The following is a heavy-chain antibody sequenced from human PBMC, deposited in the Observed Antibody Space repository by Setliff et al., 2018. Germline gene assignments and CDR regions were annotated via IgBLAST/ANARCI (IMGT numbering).Heavy chain of an antibody. CDR3: ARMSGFQYIDV. CDR1: GDSISTYY. D-gene: IGHD3-3*01. Sequence: PSETLSLTCTVSGDSISTYYWSWIRRPAGKGLEWIGRVFVDGSTNYNPSLKSRVTMSVDTSKNQFSLSLTSVTAEDTAVYYCARMSGFQYIDVWDKGTTVTVSS. J-gene: IGHJ6*03. CDR2: VFVDGST. V-gene: IGHV4-4*07.